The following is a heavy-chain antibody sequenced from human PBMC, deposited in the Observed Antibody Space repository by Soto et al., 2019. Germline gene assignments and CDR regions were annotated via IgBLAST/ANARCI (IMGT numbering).Heavy chain of an antibody. CDR1: GYTFTSYY. V-gene: IGHV1-46*01. CDR2: INPSGGST. J-gene: IGHJ4*02. D-gene: IGHD3-22*01. Sequence: GASVKVSCKASGYTFTSYYMHWVRQAPGEGLEWMGIINPSGGSTSYAQKFQGRVTMTRDTPTSTVYMELSSLRSEDTAVYYCARGSYPHITMIVVALDYWGQGTLVTVSS. CDR3: ARGSYPHITMIVVALDY.